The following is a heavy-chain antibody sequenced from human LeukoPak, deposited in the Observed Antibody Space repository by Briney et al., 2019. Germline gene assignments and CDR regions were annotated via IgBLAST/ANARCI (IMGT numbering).Heavy chain of an antibody. CDR2: ISSSSSTI. CDR3: AKDRAIFGVVIPYYFDY. CDR1: GFTFSSYS. D-gene: IGHD3-3*01. Sequence: PGGSLRLSCAASGFTFSSYSMNWVRQAPGKGLEWVSYISSSSSTIYYADSVKGRFTISRDNAKNSLYLQMNSLRAEDTAVYYCAKDRAIFGVVIPYYFDYWGQGTLVTVSS. V-gene: IGHV3-48*01. J-gene: IGHJ4*02.